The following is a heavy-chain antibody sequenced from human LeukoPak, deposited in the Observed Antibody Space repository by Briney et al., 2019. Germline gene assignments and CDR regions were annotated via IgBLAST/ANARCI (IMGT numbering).Heavy chain of an antibody. CDR3: AIRYGSGEKYYYYYYMDV. J-gene: IGHJ6*03. V-gene: IGHV1-8*01. CDR2: MNPNSGNT. CDR1: GYTFTSYD. D-gene: IGHD3-10*01. Sequence: ASVKVSCKASGYTFTSYDINWVRRATGQGLEWMGWMNPNSGNTGYAQKFQGRVTMTRNTSISTAYMELSSLRSEDTAVYYCAIRYGSGEKYYYYYYMDVWGKGTTVTVSS.